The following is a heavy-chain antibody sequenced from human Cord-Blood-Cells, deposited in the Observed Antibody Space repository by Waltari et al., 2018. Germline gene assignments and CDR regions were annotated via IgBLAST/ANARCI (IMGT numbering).Heavy chain of an antibody. CDR2: IIPILGKA. J-gene: IGHJ3*02. CDR1: GGTFSSYA. D-gene: IGHD3-16*01. V-gene: IGHV1-69*09. CDR3: ASTSGLGAPEGPQLADAFDI. Sequence: QVQLVQSGAEVKKPGSSVKVSCKASGGTFSSYAISWVRQAPGQGLEWMGRIIPILGKANYAQKFKGRVTSTADKSTSTAYMELSSLRSEDTAVYYCASTSGLGAPEGPQLADAFDIWGQGTMVTVSS.